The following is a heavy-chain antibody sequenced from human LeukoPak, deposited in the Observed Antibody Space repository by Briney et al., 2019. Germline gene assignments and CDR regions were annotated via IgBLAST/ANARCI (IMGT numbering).Heavy chain of an antibody. CDR3: ARGAPYYDFWSGYYMGKNAFDI. CDR1: GYTFTSYG. D-gene: IGHD3-3*01. V-gene: IGHV1-18*01. J-gene: IGHJ3*02. Sequence: GASVKVSCKASGYTFTSYGISWVRQAPGQGLEWMGWISAYNGNTNYAQKLQGRVTMTTDTSTSTAYMELRSLRSDDTAVYYCARGAPYYDFWSGYYMGKNAFDIWGQGTMVTVSS. CDR2: ISAYNGNT.